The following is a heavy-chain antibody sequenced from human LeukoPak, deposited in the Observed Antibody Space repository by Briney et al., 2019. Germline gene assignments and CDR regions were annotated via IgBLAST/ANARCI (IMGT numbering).Heavy chain of an antibody. CDR1: GFTFSTYI. Sequence: GGSLRLSCAASGFTFSTYIMNWVRQTPGKGLEWVSSIGTSTSYTYYADSVKGRFTISRDNAKNSLYLEMNSLRAEDTAVYYCARDKIVGATHFDYWGQGTLVTVSS. D-gene: IGHD1-26*01. CDR2: IGTSTSYT. V-gene: IGHV3-21*01. J-gene: IGHJ4*02. CDR3: ARDKIVGATHFDY.